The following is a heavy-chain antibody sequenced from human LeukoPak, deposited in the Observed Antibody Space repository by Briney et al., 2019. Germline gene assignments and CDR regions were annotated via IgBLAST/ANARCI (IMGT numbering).Heavy chain of an antibody. CDR3: AREGYSSGYY. D-gene: IGHD3-22*01. CDR1: GLPFSEYY. V-gene: IGHV3-11*01. CDR2: ISNSGSTI. Sequence: GGPVRLSCGPCGLPFSEYYMGWLRQAAGKGVKWVSYISNSGSTIYYADSVKGRFTISRDNAKNSLYLQMNSLRAEDTAVYYCAREGYSSGYYWGQGTLVTVSS. J-gene: IGHJ4*02.